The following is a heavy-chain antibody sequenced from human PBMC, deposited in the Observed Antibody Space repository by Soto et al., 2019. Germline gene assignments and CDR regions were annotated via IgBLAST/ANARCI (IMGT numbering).Heavy chain of an antibody. CDR2: MNPNSGNT. J-gene: IGHJ6*02. CDR3: AREPIVVVPRGYYGMDV. Sequence: QVQLVQSGAEVKKPGASVKVSCKASGYTFTSYDINWVRQATGQGLEWMGWMNPNSGNTGYAQKFQGRVTMTRNTSISTAYMELSSLRSEDTAVYYCAREPIVVVPRGYYGMDVWGQGTTVTVSS. V-gene: IGHV1-8*01. D-gene: IGHD3-22*01. CDR1: GYTFTSYD.